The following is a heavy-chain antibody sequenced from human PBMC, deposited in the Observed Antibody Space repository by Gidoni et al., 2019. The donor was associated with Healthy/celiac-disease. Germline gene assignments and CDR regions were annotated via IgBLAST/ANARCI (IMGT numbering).Heavy chain of an antibody. D-gene: IGHD2-21*01. J-gene: IGHJ6*02. CDR3: ARSIRDDYYGMDV. V-gene: IGHV1-46*01. CDR1: GYTFTSYY. CDR2: INPSGGST. Sequence: QVQLVQSGAEVKKPGASVKVSCKASGYTFTSYYMHWVRQAPGQGLEWMGIINPSGGSTSYAQKFQGRVTMTRDTSTSTVYMELSSLRSEDTAVYHCARSIRDDYYGMDVWGQGTTVTVSS.